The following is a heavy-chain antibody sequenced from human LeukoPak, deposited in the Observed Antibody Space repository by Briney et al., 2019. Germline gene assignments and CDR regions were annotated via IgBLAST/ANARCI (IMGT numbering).Heavy chain of an antibody. CDR3: ARGLWFGGDYYYYYGMDV. J-gene: IGHJ6*02. CDR1: GGSFSDYY. CDR2: INHSGST. V-gene: IGHV4-34*01. D-gene: IGHD3-10*01. Sequence: SETLSLTCAVYGGSFSDYYWSWIRQPPGKGLEWIGEINHSGSTNYNPSLKSRVTISVDTSKNQFSLKLSSVTAADTAVYYCARGLWFGGDYYYYYGMDVWGQGTTVTVSS.